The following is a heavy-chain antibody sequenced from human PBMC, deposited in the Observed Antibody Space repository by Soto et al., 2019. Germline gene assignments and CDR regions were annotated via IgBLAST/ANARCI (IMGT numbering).Heavy chain of an antibody. CDR3: ARDAGSWGY. Sequence: EVQLVESGGGLVQPGGSLRLSGAASGFTFSDYRMDWVRQAPGKGQEWVSYISSSSSTIYYADSVSGRFTISRDNAKNSLYLQMNSLRHEDTAVYYWARDAGSWGYWGQGTLVTLSS. V-gene: IGHV3-48*02. J-gene: IGHJ4*02. CDR2: ISSSSSTI. CDR1: GFTFSDYR. D-gene: IGHD3-10*01.